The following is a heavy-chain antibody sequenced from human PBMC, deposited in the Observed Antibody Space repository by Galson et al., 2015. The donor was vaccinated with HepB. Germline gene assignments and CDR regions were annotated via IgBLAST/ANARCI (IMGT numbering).Heavy chain of an antibody. CDR3: AKGKTATVVTF. CDR2: ISSDGSNK. D-gene: IGHD4-23*01. V-gene: IGHV3-30*18. CDR1: GGTFSSYG. Sequence: SCKASGGTFSSYGMHWVRQAPGKGLEWVAVISSDGSNKYYADSVKGRFTISRDNSKNTLYLQMNSLRAEGTAVYYCAKGKTATVVTFWVQGRMVTVSS. J-gene: IGHJ3*01.